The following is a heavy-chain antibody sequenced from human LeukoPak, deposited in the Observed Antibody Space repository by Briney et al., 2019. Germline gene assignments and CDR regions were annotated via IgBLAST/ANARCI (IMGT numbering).Heavy chain of an antibody. V-gene: IGHV3-30*18. J-gene: IGHJ4*02. CDR1: GFTFSSYG. Sequence: GGSLRLSCAASGFTFSSYGMHWVRQAPGKGLEWVAVISYDGSNKYYADSVKGRFTISRDNSKNTLYLQMNSLRAEDTAVYYCAKDGLYSGYDYGYFDYWGQGTLVTVSS. CDR3: AKDGLYSGYDYGYFDY. D-gene: IGHD5-12*01. CDR2: ISYDGSNK.